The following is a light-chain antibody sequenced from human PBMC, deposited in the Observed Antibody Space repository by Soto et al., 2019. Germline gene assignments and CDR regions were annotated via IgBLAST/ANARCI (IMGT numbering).Light chain of an antibody. CDR3: QQYNNWPRT. CDR2: GAS. CDR1: QSVSSN. J-gene: IGKJ1*01. Sequence: EIMMTQSPATLSGSPGERATLSCRASQSVSSNIAWYQQKPGQAPRLLIYGASTRATGIPARFSGSGSGTEFTLTISSLQSEDFAVYYCQQYNNWPRTFGQGTKVDIK. V-gene: IGKV3-15*01.